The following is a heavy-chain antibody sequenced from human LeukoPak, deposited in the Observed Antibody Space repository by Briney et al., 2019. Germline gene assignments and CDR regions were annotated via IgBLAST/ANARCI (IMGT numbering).Heavy chain of an antibody. CDR2: IKQDGSEK. V-gene: IGHV3-7*01. D-gene: IGHD5-18*01. CDR3: ARVRGYSYGPFDY. Sequence: AGGSLRLSCAVSGITFSNAWMTWVRQAPGKGLEWVANIKQDGSEKYYVDSVKGRFTISRDNAKNSLYLQMNSLRAEDTAVDYCARVRGYSYGPFDYWGQGPLVPVSS. CDR1: GITFSNAW. J-gene: IGHJ4*02.